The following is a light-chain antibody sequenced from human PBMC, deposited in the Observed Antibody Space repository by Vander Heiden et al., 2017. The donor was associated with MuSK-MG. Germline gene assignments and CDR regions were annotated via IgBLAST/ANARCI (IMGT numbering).Light chain of an antibody. J-gene: IGKJ2*01. CDR1: QSISNY. CDR3: QHSDSSSYT. CDR2: AAS. V-gene: IGKV1-39*01. Sequence: DIQLTQSPTSLSASVGDRITITCRASQSISNYLHWYQPKPGQAPKLLIYAASTLQGGVPSRFSGTGSGTDFTLTISRLQPEDFATYYCQHSDSSSYTFGRGTKLDI.